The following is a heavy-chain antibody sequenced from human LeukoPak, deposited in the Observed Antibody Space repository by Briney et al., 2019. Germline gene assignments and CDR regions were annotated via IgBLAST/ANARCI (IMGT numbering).Heavy chain of an antibody. CDR2: IYHSGSP. CDR1: GGSISSNNW. V-gene: IGHV4-4*02. J-gene: IGHJ6*02. Sequence: SETLSLTCAVSGGSISSNNWWGWVRQPPGKGLEWIGEIYHSGSPNYNPPLKSRVTISVDKSRNHFSLNLSSVTAADTAVYYCARDQGIAVALNGVYGMDVWGQGTTVTVSS. CDR3: ARDQGIAVALNGVYGMDV. D-gene: IGHD6-19*01.